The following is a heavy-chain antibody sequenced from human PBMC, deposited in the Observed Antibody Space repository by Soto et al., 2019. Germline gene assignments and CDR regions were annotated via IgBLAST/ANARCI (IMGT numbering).Heavy chain of an antibody. D-gene: IGHD3-10*01. Sequence: GGSLRLSCAASGFTFSSYGMHWVRQAPGKGLEWVAVIWYDGSNKYYADSVKGRFTISRDNSKNTLYLQMNSLRAEDTAVYYCARESPFGEMASYYYGMDVWGQGTTVTVSS. CDR1: GFTFSSYG. V-gene: IGHV3-33*01. J-gene: IGHJ6*02. CDR2: IWYDGSNK. CDR3: ARESPFGEMASYYYGMDV.